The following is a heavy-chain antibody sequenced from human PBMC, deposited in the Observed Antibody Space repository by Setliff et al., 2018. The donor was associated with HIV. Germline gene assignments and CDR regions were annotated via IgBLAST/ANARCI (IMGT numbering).Heavy chain of an antibody. Sequence: SETLSLTCTVSGGSTSNYHWSWIRQPAGKGLEWIGRSYISGSTNYNPSLKSRVTMSVDTSKNQFSLKRSSVTAADTAVYYCARDHSGYDPDAFDIWGQGTMVTVS. CDR3: ARDHSGYDPDAFDI. J-gene: IGHJ3*02. CDR1: GGSTSNYH. CDR2: SYISGST. D-gene: IGHD5-12*01. V-gene: IGHV4-4*07.